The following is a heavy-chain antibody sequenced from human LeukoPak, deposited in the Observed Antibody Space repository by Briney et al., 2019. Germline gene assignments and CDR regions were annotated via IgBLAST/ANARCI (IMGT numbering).Heavy chain of an antibody. CDR2: IIPIFGTA. V-gene: IGHV1-69*01. J-gene: IGHJ4*02. CDR3: ARTAVEMATIGGFDY. D-gene: IGHD5-24*01. Sequence: SVTVSCTASGGTFSSYAISWVRQAPGQGLEWMGGIIPIFGTANYAQKFQGRVTITADESTSTAYMELSSLRSEDTAVYYCARTAVEMATIGGFDYWGQGTLVTVSS. CDR1: GGTFSSYA.